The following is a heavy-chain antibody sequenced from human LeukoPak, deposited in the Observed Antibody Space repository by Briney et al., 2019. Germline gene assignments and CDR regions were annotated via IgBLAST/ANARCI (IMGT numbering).Heavy chain of an antibody. CDR2: IYYSGST. V-gene: IGHV4-34*01. Sequence: SETLSLTCAVYGGSFSGYYWSWIRQPPGKGLEWIGSIYYSGSTYYNPSLKSRVTISVDTSKNQFSLKLSSVTAADTAVYYCAGQLSCSGGSCYFDYWGQGTLVTVSS. CDR3: AGQLSCSGGSCYFDY. J-gene: IGHJ4*02. D-gene: IGHD2-15*01. CDR1: GGSFSGYY.